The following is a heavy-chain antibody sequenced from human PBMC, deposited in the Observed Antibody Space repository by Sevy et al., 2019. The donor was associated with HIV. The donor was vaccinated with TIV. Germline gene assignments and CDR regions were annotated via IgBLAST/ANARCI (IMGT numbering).Heavy chain of an antibody. CDR1: RFSFSNYW. CDR3: AGYNNLGY. Sequence: GGSLRLSCAVSRFSFSNYWMSWVRQAPGKGLEWVANIKEDGSEKHYVDSVKGRFTISRDNTKNSLFLQMNSMRAEDTALYYCAGYNNLGYWGQGTLVTVSS. CDR2: IKEDGSEK. V-gene: IGHV3-7*01. J-gene: IGHJ4*02. D-gene: IGHD1-1*01.